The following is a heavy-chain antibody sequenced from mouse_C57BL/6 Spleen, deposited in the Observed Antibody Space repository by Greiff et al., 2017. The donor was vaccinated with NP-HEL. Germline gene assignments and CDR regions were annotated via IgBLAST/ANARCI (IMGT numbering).Heavy chain of an antibody. Sequence: DVHLVESGGGLVKPGGSLKLSCAASGFTFSSYAMCWVRQTTEKRLEWVATISDGGSYTYYPDNVKGRFTISRDNAKNNLYLQMSHLKSEDTAMYYCARDLDDGYVYWGQGTLVTVSA. J-gene: IGHJ3*01. CDR3: ARDLDDGYVY. V-gene: IGHV5-4*01. CDR2: ISDGGSYT. CDR1: GFTFSSYA. D-gene: IGHD2-3*01.